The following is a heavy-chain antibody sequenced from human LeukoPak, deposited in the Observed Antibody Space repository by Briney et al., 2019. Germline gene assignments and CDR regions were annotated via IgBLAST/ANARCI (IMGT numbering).Heavy chain of an antibody. CDR2: INPNSGGT. CDR1: GYTFTDYY. V-gene: IGHV1-2*02. D-gene: IGHD1-1*01. Sequence: GASVKVSCKGSGYTFTDYYMHWVRQAPGQGLEWMGWINPNSGGTNYAQKFQGRVTMTRDTSISTAYMELSRLRSDDTAVYYCARTNVNYFVYWGQGTLVTVSS. J-gene: IGHJ4*02. CDR3: ARTNVNYFVY.